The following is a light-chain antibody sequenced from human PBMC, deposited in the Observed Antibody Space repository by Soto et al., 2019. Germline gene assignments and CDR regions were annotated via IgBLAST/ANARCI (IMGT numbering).Light chain of an antibody. CDR3: TASTTSTTMI. J-gene: IGLJ2*01. CDR2: AVN. CDR1: SSDIGAYNF. Sequence: QSALTQPASVSGSPGQSITISCTGTSSDIGAYNFVSWYQQHPGKATKLMLYAVNIRPSGVSNRFSGSKSGNTASLTISGLQAENEADYYGTASTTSTTMIFGGGTQLNVL. V-gene: IGLV2-14*03.